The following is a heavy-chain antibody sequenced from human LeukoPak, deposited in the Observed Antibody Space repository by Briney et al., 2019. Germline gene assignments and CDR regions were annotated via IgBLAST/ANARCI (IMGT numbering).Heavy chain of an antibody. J-gene: IGHJ6*02. CDR1: GGSISSYY. CDR2: IYYSGST. CDR3: ARDNWNYGSSMDV. V-gene: IGHV4-59*01. D-gene: IGHD1-7*01. Sequence: SETLSLTCTVSGGSISSYYWSWIRQPPGEGLEWIGYIYYSGSTNYNPSLKSRVTISVDTSKNQFSLKLSSVTAADTAVYYCARDNWNYGSSMDVWGQGTTVTVSS.